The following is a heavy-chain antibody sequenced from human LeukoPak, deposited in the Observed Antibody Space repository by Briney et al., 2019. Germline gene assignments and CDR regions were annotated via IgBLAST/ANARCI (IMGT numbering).Heavy chain of an antibody. D-gene: IGHD3-10*01. V-gene: IGHV1-69*05. J-gene: IGHJ5*02. CDR1: GGTFSSYA. CDR2: IIPIFGTA. Sequence: SVKVSCKASGGTFSSYAISWVRQAPGQGLEWMGGIIPIFGTANYAQKFQGRVTITTDESTSTAYMELSSLRSEDTAVYYCATSGSGRSWDWFAPWGQGTLVTVSS. CDR3: ATSGSGRSWDWFAP.